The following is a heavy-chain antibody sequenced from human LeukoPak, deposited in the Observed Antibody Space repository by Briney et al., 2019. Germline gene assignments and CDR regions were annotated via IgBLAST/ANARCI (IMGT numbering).Heavy chain of an antibody. CDR3: ARAVDYAMN. V-gene: IGHV5-51*01. Sequence: LGESLKISCKGSGYNFANYWIAWVRQMPGKGLEWMGIIYPGDSHTRYSPSFQGQVTISVDSSINTAYLQWSTLKASDTAMYYCARAVDYAMNWGQGTLVTVSS. J-gene: IGHJ4*02. D-gene: IGHD4-17*01. CDR2: IYPGDSHT. CDR1: GYNFANYW.